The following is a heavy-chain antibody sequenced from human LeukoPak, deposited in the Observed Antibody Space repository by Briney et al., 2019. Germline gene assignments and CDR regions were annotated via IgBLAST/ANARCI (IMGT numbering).Heavy chain of an antibody. CDR2: INHSGST. CDR1: GGSFSGYY. Sequence: SETLSLTCAVYGGSFSGYYWSWIRQPPGKGLEWIGEINHSGSTNYNPSLKSRLTISVDTSKNQFSLKLSSVTAADTAVYYCARNAYASSWYWFDPWGLGALVTVSS. D-gene: IGHD6-13*01. V-gene: IGHV4-34*01. CDR3: ARNAYASSWYWFDP. J-gene: IGHJ5*02.